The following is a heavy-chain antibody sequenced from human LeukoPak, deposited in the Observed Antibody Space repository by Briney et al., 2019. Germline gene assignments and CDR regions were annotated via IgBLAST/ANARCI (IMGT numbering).Heavy chain of an antibody. CDR3: ARPSGSYQPDAFDI. CDR2: IYYSGST. V-gene: IGHV4-39*01. Sequence: SETLSLTCTVSGGSISSSNHYWCWIRQPPGKGLEWIGSIYYSGSTYYNPSLKSRVTISVDTSKNQFSLKLSSVTAADTAVYYCARPSGSYQPDAFDIWGQGTMVTVSS. CDR1: GGSISSSNHY. J-gene: IGHJ3*02. D-gene: IGHD1-26*01.